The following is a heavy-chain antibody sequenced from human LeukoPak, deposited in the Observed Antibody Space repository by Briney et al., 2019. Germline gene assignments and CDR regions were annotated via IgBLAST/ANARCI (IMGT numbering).Heavy chain of an antibody. D-gene: IGHD3-22*01. Sequence: PGGSLRLSCAASGFTFSSYWMSWVRQAPGKGLEWVANIKQDGSEKYYVDSVKGRFTISRDNAKNSLYLQMNSLRAEDTAVYYCARSPLPYYYDSSGHYFDYWGQGTLVTVSS. CDR1: GFTFSSYW. J-gene: IGHJ4*02. CDR3: ARSPLPYYYDSSGHYFDY. CDR2: IKQDGSEK. V-gene: IGHV3-7*01.